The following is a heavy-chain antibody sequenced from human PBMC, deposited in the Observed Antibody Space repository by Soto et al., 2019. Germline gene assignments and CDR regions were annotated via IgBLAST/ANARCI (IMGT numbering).Heavy chain of an antibody. Sequence: QLQLQESGSGLVKPSQTLSLTCAVSGGSISSGGYSWSWIRQPPGKGLEWIGYIYHSGSTHYNPSLXRXXTISVDRTKNQFSLKLSSVTAADTAVYYCARVPTPWGQGTLVTVSS. J-gene: IGHJ5*02. CDR1: GGSISSGGYS. CDR2: IYHSGST. V-gene: IGHV4-30-2*01. CDR3: ARVPTP.